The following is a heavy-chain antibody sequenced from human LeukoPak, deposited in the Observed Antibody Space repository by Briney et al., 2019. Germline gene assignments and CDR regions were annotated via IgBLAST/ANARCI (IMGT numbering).Heavy chain of an antibody. CDR1: GGSIRSFY. V-gene: IGHV4-59*08. CDR2: SYYGGSI. J-gene: IGHJ5*02. Sequence: SETLSLTCTVSGGSIRSFYWSWIRQPPGKGLEWIGYSYYGGSINYNPSLKSRVTISVDTSKDQFSLKLSSVTAADTAVYYCARGMGIAPKFDPWGQGTLVTVSS. CDR3: ARGMGIAPKFDP. D-gene: IGHD6-13*01.